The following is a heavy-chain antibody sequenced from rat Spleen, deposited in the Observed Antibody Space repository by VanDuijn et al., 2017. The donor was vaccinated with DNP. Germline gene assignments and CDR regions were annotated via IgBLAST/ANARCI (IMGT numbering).Heavy chain of an antibody. CDR1: GFTFSNHD. Sequence: EVQLVESGGGLVQPGRSLKLSCAASGFTFSNHDMAWVRQAPTKGLEWVASISPSGGSTYSRDSVKGRFTVSRDNAKSSLYLQMDSLRSEDTATYYCATQGSISPISTGAMDVWGQGTSVTVSS. CDR3: ATQGSISPISTGAMDV. J-gene: IGHJ4*01. V-gene: IGHV5-25*01. D-gene: IGHD1-2*01. CDR2: ISPSGGST.